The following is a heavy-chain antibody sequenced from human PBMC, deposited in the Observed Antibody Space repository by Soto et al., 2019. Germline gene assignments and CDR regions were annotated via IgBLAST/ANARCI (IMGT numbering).Heavy chain of an antibody. CDR3: ARPGKYGSGSYLYYLDY. J-gene: IGHJ4*02. V-gene: IGHV4-39*01. CDR1: GGSISSSSYY. CDR2: IYYSGST. D-gene: IGHD3-10*01. Sequence: QLQLQESGPGLVKPSETLSLTCTVSGGSISSSSYYWGWIRQPPGKGLEWIGSIYYSGSTYYNPSHKSRVTMSVDASKTQFSLKLSSVTAADTAVYYCARPGKYGSGSYLYYLDYWGQGNLGTVSS.